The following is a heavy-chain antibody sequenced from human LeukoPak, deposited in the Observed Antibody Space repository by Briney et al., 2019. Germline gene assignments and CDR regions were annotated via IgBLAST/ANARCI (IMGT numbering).Heavy chain of an antibody. V-gene: IGHV4-34*01. CDR3: ARVADSIAARRRFDY. CDR2: INHSGST. CDR1: GGSFSGYY. D-gene: IGHD6-6*01. J-gene: IGHJ4*02. Sequence: PSETLSLTCAVYGGSFSGYYWSWIRQPPGKGLEWIGEINHSGSTNYNPSLKSRVTISVDTSKNQFSLKLSSVTAADTAVYYCARVADSIAARRRFDYWGQGTLATVSS.